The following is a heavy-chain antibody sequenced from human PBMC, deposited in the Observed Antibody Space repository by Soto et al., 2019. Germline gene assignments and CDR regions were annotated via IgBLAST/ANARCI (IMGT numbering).Heavy chain of an antibody. Sequence: EVQVVESGGNLVQPGGSLRLSCAASGFTFSDDWMTWVRQAPGKGLEWLANIKQNGGEKYYVDSVKGRFTISRDNAKNSLYLQMNSLRVEDTALYYCTKVGGLYDFWSGPLHFDLWGQGTLVTVSS. J-gene: IGHJ4*02. CDR1: GFTFSDDW. CDR3: TKVGGLYDFWSGPLHFDL. V-gene: IGHV3-7*03. CDR2: IKQNGGEK. D-gene: IGHD3-3*01.